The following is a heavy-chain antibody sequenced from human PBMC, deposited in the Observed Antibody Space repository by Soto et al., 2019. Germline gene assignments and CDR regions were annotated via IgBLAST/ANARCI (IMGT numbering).Heavy chain of an antibody. V-gene: IGHV4-30-2*01. CDR3: ARVPDY. Sequence: QLQLQESGSGLVKPSQTLSLTCAVSGGSISSGGYSWSWIRQPPGKVLEWIGYMYHSGSTYYNPSHKSRITISIDRYKNQFSLKLSSVTAAATAVYYCARVPDYWGQGIPVTVSS. J-gene: IGHJ4*02. D-gene: IGHD2-2*01. CDR2: MYHSGST. CDR1: GGSISSGGYS.